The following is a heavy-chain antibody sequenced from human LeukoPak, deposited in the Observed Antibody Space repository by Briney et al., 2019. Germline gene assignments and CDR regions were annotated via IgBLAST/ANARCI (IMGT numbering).Heavy chain of an antibody. CDR2: IWFDGSNK. Sequence: PGGSLRLSCAASGFTFSSYVMQWVPPAPGKGLERVAVIWFDGSNKYYADSVKGRFTISRDNSKNTLYLQMNSLRAEDTAVYYGARDPPRRFGAARLPGWFDYWGQGTLVTVSS. J-gene: IGHJ4*02. CDR3: ARDPPRRFGAARLPGWFDY. V-gene: IGHV3-33*01. D-gene: IGHD6-6*01. CDR1: GFTFSSYV.